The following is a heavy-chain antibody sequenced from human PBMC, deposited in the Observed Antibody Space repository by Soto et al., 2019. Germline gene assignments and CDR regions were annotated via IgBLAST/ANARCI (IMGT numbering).Heavy chain of an antibody. V-gene: IGHV1-69*12. J-gene: IGHJ5*02. CDR1: GGTFGSYA. CDR2: IIPIFSTP. CDR3: ARPIQYYFDTSAQSAWFDP. Sequence: QVQLVQSGAEVKKPGSSVKVSCKTSGGTFGSYAISWVRQAPGQGLEWMGGIIPIFSTPNYAQTFQGRVTSPADESTSTAYMELSSLRSEDTAVYYCARPIQYYFDTSAQSAWFDPWGEGTLVTVSS. D-gene: IGHD3-22*01.